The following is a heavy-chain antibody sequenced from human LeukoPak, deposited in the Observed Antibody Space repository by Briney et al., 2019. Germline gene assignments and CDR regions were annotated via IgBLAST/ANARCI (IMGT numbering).Heavy chain of an antibody. Sequence: GGSLRLSCAASGFTFTSYTMDWVRQAPGKGLAWVSSISSSSSYIYYADSVKGRFTISRDNAKNSLYLQMNSLRAEDTAVYYCARGPWDSSGYSYWGQGTLVTVSS. CDR3: ARGPWDSSGYSY. D-gene: IGHD3-22*01. J-gene: IGHJ4*02. V-gene: IGHV3-21*01. CDR2: ISSSSSYI. CDR1: GFTFTSYT.